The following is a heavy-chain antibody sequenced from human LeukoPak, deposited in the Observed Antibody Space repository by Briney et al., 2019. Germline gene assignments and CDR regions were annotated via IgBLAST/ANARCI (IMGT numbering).Heavy chain of an antibody. CDR3: ARGLGLTLAAAGNEYYFDY. V-gene: IGHV1-18*01. CDR1: GYTFTSYG. Sequence: ASVKVSCKASGYTFTSYGISWVRQAPGQGLEWMGWISAYNGNTNYAQKLQGRVTMTTDTSTSTAYMELRSLRSDDTAVYYCARGLGLTLAAAGNEYYFDYWGQGTLVTVSS. CDR2: ISAYNGNT. D-gene: IGHD6-13*01. J-gene: IGHJ4*02.